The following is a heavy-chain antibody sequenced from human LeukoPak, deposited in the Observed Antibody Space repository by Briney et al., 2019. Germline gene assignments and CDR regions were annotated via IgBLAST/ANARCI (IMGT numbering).Heavy chain of an antibody. J-gene: IGHJ4*02. Sequence: SETLSLTCTVSGGSISSSTYYWGWIRQPPGKGLEWIGSIYYDGSTNYNPSLKSRVTISVDTSKNQFSLKLASVTAADTAVYYCARVVRDGYNYYFDYWGQGTLVTVSS. V-gene: IGHV4-39*07. CDR1: GGSISSSTYY. CDR2: IYYDGST. D-gene: IGHD5-24*01. CDR3: ARVVRDGYNYYFDY.